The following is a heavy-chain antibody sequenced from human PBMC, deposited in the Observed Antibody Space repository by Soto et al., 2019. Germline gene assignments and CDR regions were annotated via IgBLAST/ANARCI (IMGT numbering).Heavy chain of an antibody. Sequence: QVQLQQWGAGLLKPSETLSLTCAVYGGSFSGYYWSWIRQPPGKGLEWIGEINHSGSTNYNPSLKSRVTISVDTSKNQFSLKLSSVTAADTAVYYCVRGRLNWNLYGMDVWGQGTTVTVSS. J-gene: IGHJ6*02. CDR2: INHSGST. V-gene: IGHV4-34*01. CDR1: GGSFSGYY. CDR3: VRGRLNWNLYGMDV. D-gene: IGHD1-20*01.